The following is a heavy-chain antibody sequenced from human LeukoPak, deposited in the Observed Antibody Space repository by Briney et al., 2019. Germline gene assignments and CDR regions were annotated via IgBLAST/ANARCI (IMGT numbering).Heavy chain of an antibody. CDR3: ARDHYYDSSGYTPAGDAFDI. CDR1: GFTFSSYG. V-gene: IGHV3-48*04. J-gene: IGHJ3*02. D-gene: IGHD3-22*01. CDR2: ISSSGSTT. Sequence: GGSLRLSCAASGFTFSSYGMHWVRQAPGKGLEWVSYISSSGSTTYYADSMKGRFTISRDNAKNSLYLQMNSPRAEDTAVYYCARDHYYDSSGYTPAGDAFDIWDQGTMVTVSS.